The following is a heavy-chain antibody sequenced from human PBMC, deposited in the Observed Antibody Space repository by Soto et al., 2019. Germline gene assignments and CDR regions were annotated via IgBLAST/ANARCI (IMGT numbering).Heavy chain of an antibody. J-gene: IGHJ4*02. CDR2: ISYDGSNK. CDR1: GFTFSSYA. V-gene: IGHV3-30-3*01. D-gene: IGHD2-21*01. CDR3: AREVVPDY. Sequence: GGSLRLSCAASGFTFSSYAMHWVRQAPGKGLEWVAVISYDGSNKYYADSVKGRFTISRDNSKNTLYLQMNSLRAEDTAVYYCAREVVPDYWGQGTLATVSS.